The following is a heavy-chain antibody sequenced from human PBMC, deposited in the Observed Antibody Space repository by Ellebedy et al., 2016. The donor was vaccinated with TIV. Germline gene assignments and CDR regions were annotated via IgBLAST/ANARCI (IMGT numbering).Heavy chain of an antibody. J-gene: IGHJ4*02. CDR2: INGGDGYP. V-gene: IGHV1-3*01. CDR1: GYAFHHHR. D-gene: IGHD2-2*01. CDR3: ARTCDALGIDF. Sequence: AASVKVSCKASGYAFHHHRLHWVRPAPGQGLEWMAWINGGDGYPKYSWKFQGRVSFTRDTSATTAYMELRSLTSEDTAVYYCARTCDALGIDFWGQGTLVTVSS.